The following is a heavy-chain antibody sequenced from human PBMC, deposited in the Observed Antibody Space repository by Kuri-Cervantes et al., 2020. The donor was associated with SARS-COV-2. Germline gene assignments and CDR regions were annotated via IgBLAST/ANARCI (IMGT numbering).Heavy chain of an antibody. Sequence: GGSLRLSCEVSGFTFSDYGMHWVRQAPANGLEWVAIISYDGSKRYYTDSVKGRFTISKDISKNTLYLEMNSLRVEDTAVYYCARLLGDYGSSSYDVQHYLDYWGQGTLVTV. CDR1: GFTFSDYG. CDR2: ISYDGSKR. D-gene: IGHD4/OR15-4a*01. V-gene: IGHV3-30-3*01. J-gene: IGHJ4*02. CDR3: ARLLGDYGSSSYDVQHYLDY.